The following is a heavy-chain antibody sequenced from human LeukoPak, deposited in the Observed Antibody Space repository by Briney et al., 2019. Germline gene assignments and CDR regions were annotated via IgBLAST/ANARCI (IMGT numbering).Heavy chain of an antibody. J-gene: IGHJ5*02. CDR3: ARGATGTTFYHRLDP. Sequence: GASVKVSCKASGYTFTSYYMHWVRQAPGQGLEWMGIINPSGGSTSYAQKFQGRVTITTDDSTSTVYMEMTSLTSEDTAVYYCARGATGTTFYHRLDPWGQGTLVTVSS. CDR1: GYTFTSYY. V-gene: IGHV1-46*01. CDR2: INPSGGST. D-gene: IGHD1-1*01.